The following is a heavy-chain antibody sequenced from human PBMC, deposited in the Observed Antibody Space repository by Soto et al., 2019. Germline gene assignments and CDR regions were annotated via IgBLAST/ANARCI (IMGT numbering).Heavy chain of an antibody. CDR1: GGSISSGGYY. Sequence: SETLSLTCTVSGGSISSGGYYWSWIRQHPGKGLEWIGYIYYSGSTYYNPSLKSRVTISVDTSKNQFSLKLSSVTAADTAVYFCARGYYDSSGYCWFDPWGQGTLVTVSS. J-gene: IGHJ5*02. D-gene: IGHD3-22*01. CDR3: ARGYYDSSGYCWFDP. CDR2: IYYSGST. V-gene: IGHV4-31*03.